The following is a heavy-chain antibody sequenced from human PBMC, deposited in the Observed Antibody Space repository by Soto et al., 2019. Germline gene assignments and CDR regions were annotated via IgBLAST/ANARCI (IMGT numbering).Heavy chain of an antibody. D-gene: IGHD6-19*01. CDR1: GFTFSSHT. V-gene: IGHV3-21*01. CDR3: ARETVAGTHIDY. J-gene: IGHJ4*01. CDR2: ICSTSYI. Sequence: EVQLVESGGGLVKPGGSLRLSCAASGFTFSSHTMNWVRQAPGKGLEWVSSICSTSYIYYADSVKGRFTISRDNAKNSLYLQMNSLRAEDTAVYFCARETVAGTHIDYWGHGTLVTVSS.